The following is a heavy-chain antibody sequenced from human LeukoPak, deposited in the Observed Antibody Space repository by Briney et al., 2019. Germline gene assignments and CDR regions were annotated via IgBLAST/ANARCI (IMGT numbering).Heavy chain of an antibody. CDR1: GGSFSGYY. D-gene: IGHD3/OR15-3a*01. J-gene: IGHJ4*02. CDR3: ARQTGSGLFILP. CDR2: INHSGST. Sequence: PSETLSLTCAVYGGSFSGYYWSWIRQPPGKGLEWIGEINHSGSTNYNLSLKSRVTISVDTSKNHFSLKLSSVTAADTAVYYCARQTGSGLFILPGGQGTLVTVSS. V-gene: IGHV4-34*01.